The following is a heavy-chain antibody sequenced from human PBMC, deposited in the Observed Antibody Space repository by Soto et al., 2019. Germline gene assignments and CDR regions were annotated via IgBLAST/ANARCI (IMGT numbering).Heavy chain of an antibody. J-gene: IGHJ4*02. CDR1: GFTVSGND. Sequence: QLQLLESGGDLVKPGGSLRLSCAASGFTVSGNDLSWIRQAPGKGLEWVSSISSSGRAIYYADSVKGRFTISRDNAKDSLYLQISSLRAEDTAIYYCASHHTSGWLYFDSWGQGTLVTVSS. CDR3: ASHHTSGWLYFDS. D-gene: IGHD6-19*01. V-gene: IGHV3-11*01. CDR2: ISSSGRAI.